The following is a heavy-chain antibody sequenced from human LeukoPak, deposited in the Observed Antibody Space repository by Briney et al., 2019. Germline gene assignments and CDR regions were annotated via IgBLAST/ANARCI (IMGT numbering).Heavy chain of an antibody. CDR3: ATARAYYDFWSGYCSYGMDV. Sequence: PSETLPLTCAVYGGSFSGYYWSWIRQPPGKGLEWIGEINHSGSTNYNPSLKSRVTISVDTSKNQFSLKLSSVTAADTAVYYCATARAYYDFWSGYCSYGMDVWGQGTTVTVSS. CDR2: INHSGST. D-gene: IGHD3-3*01. J-gene: IGHJ6*02. V-gene: IGHV4-34*01. CDR1: GGSFSGYY.